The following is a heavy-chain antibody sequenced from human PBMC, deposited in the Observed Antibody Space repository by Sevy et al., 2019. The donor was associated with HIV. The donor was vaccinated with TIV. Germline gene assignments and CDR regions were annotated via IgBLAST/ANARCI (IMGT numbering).Heavy chain of an antibody. CDR3: ARKYDSSGYFDY. CDR2: ISGSGGSGDKT. D-gene: IGHD3-22*01. Sequence: GGSLRLSCAASGFTFSRYAMNWVRQAPGKGLEWVSGISGSGGSGDKTNYADSVKGRFTISRDESKNSLYLQLNSLSAEYTAIYYCARKYDSSGYFDYLGQRTLVTVSS. V-gene: IGHV3-23*01. J-gene: IGHJ4*02. CDR1: GFTFSRYA.